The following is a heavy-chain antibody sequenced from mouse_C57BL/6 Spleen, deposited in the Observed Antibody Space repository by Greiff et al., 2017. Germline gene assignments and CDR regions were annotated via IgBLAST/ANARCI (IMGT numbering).Heavy chain of an antibody. CDR3: TSSYYYATYYFDY. Sequence: VQLQQSGAELVRPGASVKLSCTASGFNIKDDYMHWVKQRPEQGLEWIGWIDPENGDTEYASKFQGKATITADTSSNTAYLQLSILTSEDTAVYYCTSSYYYATYYFDYRGQGATLTVSS. J-gene: IGHJ2*01. D-gene: IGHD1-1*01. V-gene: IGHV14-4*01. CDR1: GFNIKDDY. CDR2: IDPENGDT.